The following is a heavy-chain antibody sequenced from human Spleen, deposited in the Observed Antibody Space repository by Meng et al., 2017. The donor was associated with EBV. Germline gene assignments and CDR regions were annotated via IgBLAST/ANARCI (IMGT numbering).Heavy chain of an antibody. V-gene: IGHV1-18*01. CDR2: ISPHNDDT. CDR3: ARAAATVDF. CDR1: GYPFPSYG. D-gene: IGHD4-17*01. Sequence: QFHMVRSGSEVQKPGASVKVSCKTSGYPFPSYGISWVRQAPGQGLEWMGWISPHNDDTNYAQNLQGRLTMTKDTSTSTAYMELRSLRSDDTAVYYCARAAATVDFWGQGTLVTVSS. J-gene: IGHJ4*02.